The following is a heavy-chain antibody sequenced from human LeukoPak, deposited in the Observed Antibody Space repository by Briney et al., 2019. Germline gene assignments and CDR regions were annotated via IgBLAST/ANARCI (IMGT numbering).Heavy chain of an antibody. V-gene: IGHV3-74*01. J-gene: IGHJ6*03. CDR2: INGDGSTT. Sequence: GGSLRLSCAASGFTFSGYWMHWVRQVPGKGLVWLSRINGDGSTTNYADSVKGRFTISRDNAKNTVYLQMNSLRAEDTAVYYCARDQYYYYMGVWGKRTTVTVSS. CDR3: ARDQYYYYMGV. CDR1: GFTFSGYW.